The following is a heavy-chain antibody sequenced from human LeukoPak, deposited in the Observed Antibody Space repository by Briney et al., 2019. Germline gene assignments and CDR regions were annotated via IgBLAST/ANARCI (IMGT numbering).Heavy chain of an antibody. CDR1: AFTIRTYG. CDR3: TPERWGEALDI. CDR2: VSYDGGKK. V-gene: IGHV3-30*03. J-gene: IGHJ3*02. Sequence: PGGSLRLSCAATAFTIRTYGIDLGRQAPDKGLEWVAVVSYDGGKKYYADSVKGRFTISRDNSKNTLYLQMNSLRSEDTAVYYCTPERWGEALDIWGQGTMVTVSS. D-gene: IGHD3-16*01.